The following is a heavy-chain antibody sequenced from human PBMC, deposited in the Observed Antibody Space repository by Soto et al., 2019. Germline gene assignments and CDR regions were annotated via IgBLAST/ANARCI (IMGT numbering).Heavy chain of an antibody. V-gene: IGHV4-30-4*01. J-gene: IGHJ5*02. D-gene: IGHD3-9*01. CDR3: ARSLYDILTGSVYNWFDP. CDR1: GGSISSAAYC. Sequence: PSETLSLTCTVSGGSISSAAYCWSWIRQSPDKALEWIGHIYDGGTTYSSPSLKGRVTISADTSETQFSLKLNSVSAADTAVYYCARSLYDILTGSVYNWFDPWGQGTLVTVSS. CDR2: IYDGGTT.